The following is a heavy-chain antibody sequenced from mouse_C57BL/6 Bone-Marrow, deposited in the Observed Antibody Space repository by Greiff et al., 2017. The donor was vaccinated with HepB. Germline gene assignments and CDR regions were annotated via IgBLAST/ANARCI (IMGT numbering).Heavy chain of an antibody. CDR1: GYTFTTYP. V-gene: IGHV1-47*01. CDR3: ARGGYGSSHWYFDV. Sequence: QVHVKQSGAELVKPGASVKMSCKASGYTFTTYPIEWMKQNHGKSLEWIGNFHPYNDDTKYNEKFKGKATLTVEKSSSTVYLELSRLTSDDSAVYYCARGGYGSSHWYFDVWGTGTTVTVSS. CDR2: FHPYNDDT. D-gene: IGHD1-1*01. J-gene: IGHJ1*03.